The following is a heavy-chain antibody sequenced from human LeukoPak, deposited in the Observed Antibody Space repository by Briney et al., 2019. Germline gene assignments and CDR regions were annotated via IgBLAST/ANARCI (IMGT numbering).Heavy chain of an antibody. J-gene: IGHJ6*02. Sequence: GGSLRLSCAASGFTFSSYAMSWVRQAPGKGLEWVSAISGNGGVTYYADSVKGRFTVSRDNSRNTVSLQINSLRADDTAVYYCAKEVPFGPMDVWGQGTTVTVSS. CDR3: AKEVPFGPMDV. CDR2: ISGNGGVT. D-gene: IGHD3-10*01. CDR1: GFTFSSYA. V-gene: IGHV3-23*01.